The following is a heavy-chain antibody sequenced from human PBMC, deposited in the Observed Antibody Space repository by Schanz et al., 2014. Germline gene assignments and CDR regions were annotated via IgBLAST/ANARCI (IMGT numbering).Heavy chain of an antibody. V-gene: IGHV3-7*01. J-gene: IGHJ3*02. CDR3: ARDISPESRGPLYYDAFDI. CDR1: GFTFSTYC. CDR2: IKQDESER. Sequence: EVQLVESGGGLVQPGGSLRLSCAASGFTFSTYCMSWVRQAPGKGLEWVANIKQDESERSYVDSVKGRFTISRDNAKNSLYLQMNSLRAEDTAVYYCARDISPESRGPLYYDAFDIWGQGTVVTVSS. D-gene: IGHD2-15*01.